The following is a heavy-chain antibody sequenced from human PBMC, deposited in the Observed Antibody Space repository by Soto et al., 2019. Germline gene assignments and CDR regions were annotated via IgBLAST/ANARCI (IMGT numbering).Heavy chain of an antibody. J-gene: IGHJ1*01. D-gene: IGHD6-13*01. CDR3: ARSVAAPGKDFQH. V-gene: IGHV4-59*08. CDR2: IYYSGST. Sequence: PSQTLSMTCTVSAASISTYYCSSIRQPPGKGLEWIGYIYYSGSTNYNPSLKSRVTISVDTSKNQFSLKLSSVTAADSAVYYCARSVAAPGKDFQHWGQGTLVIVSS. CDR1: AASISTYY.